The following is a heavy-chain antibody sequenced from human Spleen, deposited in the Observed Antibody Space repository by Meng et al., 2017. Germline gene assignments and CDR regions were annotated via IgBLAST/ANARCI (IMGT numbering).Heavy chain of an antibody. D-gene: IGHD3-22*01. Sequence: SETLSLTCTVSNGSISNYYWSWIRQPPGKGLEWIGYIFYSGTTNYNPPLNSRVTISVDTSKNQFSLKLSSVTAADTAVYYCARDGYYYDTSGYYSYYFDYWGQGTLVTVSS. J-gene: IGHJ4*02. CDR2: IFYSGTT. V-gene: IGHV4-59*01. CDR1: NGSISNYY. CDR3: ARDGYYYDTSGYYSYYFDY.